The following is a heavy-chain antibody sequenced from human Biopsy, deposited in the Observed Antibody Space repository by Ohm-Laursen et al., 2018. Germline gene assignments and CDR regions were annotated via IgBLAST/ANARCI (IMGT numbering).Heavy chain of an antibody. CDR2: ISYNERT. Sequence: TLSLTCRVSGASVKTSGYFWAWIRQRPGKGLAWIGYISYNERTHYNPSLTSRLAISFDTSNNRISLQLRSVSVADTAVYYCVREPKTGTAEAWYFDLWGRGSPVTVPS. D-gene: IGHD3-9*01. J-gene: IGHJ2*01. CDR3: VREPKTGTAEAWYFDL. CDR1: GASVKTSGYF. V-gene: IGHV4-31*03.